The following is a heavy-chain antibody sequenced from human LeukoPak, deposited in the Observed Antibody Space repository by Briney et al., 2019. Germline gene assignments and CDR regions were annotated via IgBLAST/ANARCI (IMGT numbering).Heavy chain of an antibody. CDR3: AKEEGWGVNVFDY. V-gene: IGHV3-30*18. D-gene: IGHD3-10*01. CDR2: IGKDGAAK. J-gene: IGHJ4*02. Sequence: GGSLRLSCAASGFTFSSYGMHWVRQAPGKGLEWVAVIGKDGAAKHYAESVRGRFTISRDNSENTLGLQMASLSVEDTAVYYCAKEEGWGVNVFDYWGQGALVTVSS. CDR1: GFTFSSYG.